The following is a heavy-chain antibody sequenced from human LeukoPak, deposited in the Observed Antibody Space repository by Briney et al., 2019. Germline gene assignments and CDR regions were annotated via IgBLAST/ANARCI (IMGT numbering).Heavy chain of an antibody. V-gene: IGHV4-34*01. J-gene: IGHJ3*02. CDR2: INHSGST. CDR3: ARDDSSRYQGAFDI. Sequence: SETLSLTCAVYGGSFSGYYWSWIRQPPGKGLEWIGEINHSGSTNYNPSLKSRVTISVDTSKNQFSLKLSSVTAADTAVYYCARDDSSRYQGAFDIWGQGTMVTVSS. CDR1: GGSFSGYY. D-gene: IGHD3-22*01.